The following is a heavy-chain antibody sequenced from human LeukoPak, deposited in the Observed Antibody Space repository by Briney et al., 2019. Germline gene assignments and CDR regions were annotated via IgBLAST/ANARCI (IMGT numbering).Heavy chain of an antibody. CDR1: GGTLSRFA. CDR2: IIPIFGTA. D-gene: IGHD2-15*01. Sequence: SVKVSCKASGGTLSRFAISWVRQAPGQGLEWMGGIIPIFGTANYAQKFQGRVTITADESTSTAYMELSSLRSEDTAVYYCASLRYCSGGSCYGGENAFDIWGQGTMVTVSS. CDR3: ASLRYCSGGSCYGGENAFDI. V-gene: IGHV1-69*13. J-gene: IGHJ3*02.